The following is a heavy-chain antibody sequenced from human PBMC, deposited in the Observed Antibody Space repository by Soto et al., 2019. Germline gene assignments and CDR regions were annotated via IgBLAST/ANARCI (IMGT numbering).Heavy chain of an antibody. CDR2: IKEDGSEK. CDR3: RPGHYSDY. J-gene: IGHJ4*02. Sequence: GGSLRLSCADSGFTFSRLWLGWVRQAPGKGLEWVAKIKEDGSEKYYVDSVTGRFTISRDNAKSSVFLQMNSLRVEDTAVYYCRPGHYSDYWGQGIPVTVSS. CDR1: GFTFSRLW. V-gene: IGHV3-7*01.